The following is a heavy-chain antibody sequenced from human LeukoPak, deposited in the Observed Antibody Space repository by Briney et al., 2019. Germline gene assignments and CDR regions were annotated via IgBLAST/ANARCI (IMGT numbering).Heavy chain of an antibody. CDR1: GYTFSDYY. CDR3: TREARAGNWFDP. D-gene: IGHD6-19*01. Sequence: ASVKVSCKASGYTFSDYYIHWVRQAPGQGLEWMGWINPDSGGTNYAQKSQGRVTMTRDTSITTVYMELSRLRSDDTAVFYCTREARAGNWFDPWGQGTLVTVSS. V-gene: IGHV1-2*02. CDR2: INPDSGGT. J-gene: IGHJ5*02.